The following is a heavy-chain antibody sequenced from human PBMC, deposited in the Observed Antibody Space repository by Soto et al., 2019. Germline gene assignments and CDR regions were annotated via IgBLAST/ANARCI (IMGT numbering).Heavy chain of an antibody. Sequence: PGGSLRLSCAASGFTFSSYSMNWVRQAPGKGLEWVSSISSSSSYIYYADSVKGRFTISRDNAKNSLYLQMNSLRAEDTAVYYCARENHCSGGSCYLRQYYYYMDVWGKVTTVTVS. CDR1: GFTFSSYS. D-gene: IGHD2-15*01. J-gene: IGHJ6*03. CDR2: ISSSSSYI. CDR3: ARENHCSGGSCYLRQYYYYMDV. V-gene: IGHV3-21*01.